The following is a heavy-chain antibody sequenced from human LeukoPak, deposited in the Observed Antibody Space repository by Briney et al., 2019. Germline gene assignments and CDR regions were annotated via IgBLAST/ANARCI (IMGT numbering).Heavy chain of an antibody. D-gene: IGHD6-19*01. CDR2: IYPGDSDT. CDR1: GYSFTSYW. CDR3: ASRIAVAGPYMDV. J-gene: IGHJ6*03. Sequence: GESLEISCKGSGYSFTSYWIGWVRQMPGKGLEWMGIIYPGDSDTRYSPSFQGQVTISADKSISTAYLQWSSLKASDTAMYYCASRIAVAGPYMDVWGKGTTVTVSS. V-gene: IGHV5-51*01.